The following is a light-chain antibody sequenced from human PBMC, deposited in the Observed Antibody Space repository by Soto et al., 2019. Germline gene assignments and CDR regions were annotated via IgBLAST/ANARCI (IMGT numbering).Light chain of an antibody. V-gene: IGKV3-20*01. Sequence: EIVMTQSPCTLSLSAGERSALSCTSSQSVSSSYLAWYQQKPGQAPRLLIYGASSRATGIPDRFSGSGSGTDFTLTISRLEPEDFAVYYCQQYGSSPRTFGQGTKVDIK. J-gene: IGKJ1*01. CDR1: QSVSSSY. CDR2: GAS. CDR3: QQYGSSPRT.